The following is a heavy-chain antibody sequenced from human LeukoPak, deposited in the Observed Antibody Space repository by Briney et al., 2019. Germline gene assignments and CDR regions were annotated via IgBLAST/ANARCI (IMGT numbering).Heavy chain of an antibody. CDR2: ISSSGSTI. V-gene: IGHV3-48*03. D-gene: IGHD2/OR15-2a*01. Sequence: GGSLRLSCAASGFTFSSYEMNWVRQAPGKGLEWVSYISSSGSTIYYADSVKGRFTISRDNSKNTLYLQMNSLRAEDTAVYYCAKDTTRFDPWGQGTLVTVSS. CDR1: GFTFSSYE. CDR3: AKDTTRFDP. J-gene: IGHJ5*02.